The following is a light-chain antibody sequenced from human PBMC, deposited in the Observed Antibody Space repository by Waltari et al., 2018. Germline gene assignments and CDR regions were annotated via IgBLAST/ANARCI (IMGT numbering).Light chain of an antibody. CDR1: SNDVDYNS. J-gene: IGLJ3*02. Sequence: QSALTQPASVSGSPGQSITISCTGTSNDVDYNSVSWYQQHPGKAPKLMIYDVTNRPSGVSNRFSCSNSGNTASLTISGLQAEDEADYHCSSYTGSNTVVFGGGTKLTVL. CDR2: DVT. V-gene: IGLV2-14*01. CDR3: SSYTGSNTVV.